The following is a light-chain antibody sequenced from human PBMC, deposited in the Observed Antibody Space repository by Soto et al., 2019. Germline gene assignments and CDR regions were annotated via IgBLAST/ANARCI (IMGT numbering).Light chain of an antibody. J-gene: IGLJ1*01. CDR1: SSDVGAYKY. CDR2: EVS. V-gene: IGLV2-14*01. Sequence: QSALTQPASVSGSPGQSVTISCTGTSSDVGAYKYVSWYQQHPGKAPKLMIYEVSNRPSGVSNRFSGSKSGNTASLTISGLQADDEADYYCNSYAGDIIRFVLGTGTKVT. CDR3: NSYAGDIIRFV.